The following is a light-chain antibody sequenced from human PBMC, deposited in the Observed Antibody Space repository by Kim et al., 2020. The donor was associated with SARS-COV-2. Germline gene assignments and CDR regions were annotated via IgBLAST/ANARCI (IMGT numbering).Light chain of an antibody. CDR1: SSDVGGYNY. CDR2: EVS. V-gene: IGLV2-8*01. CDR3: SSYAGSNGVV. Sequence: GQSVTFACSGTSSDVGGYNYVSWYQQHPDKAPKLMIYEVSKRPSGVPDRFSGSKSGNTASLTVSGLQAEDEVDYYCSSYAGSNGVVFGGGTQLTVL. J-gene: IGLJ2*01.